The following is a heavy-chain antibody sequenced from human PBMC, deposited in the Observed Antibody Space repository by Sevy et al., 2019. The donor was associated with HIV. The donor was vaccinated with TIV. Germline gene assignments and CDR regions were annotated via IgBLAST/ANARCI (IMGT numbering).Heavy chain of an antibody. CDR2: IYYSGRT. D-gene: IGHD1-7*01. CDR1: GGSVSSSSYF. J-gene: IGHJ5*01. V-gene: IGHV4-61*01. CDR3: ARLCRAFDRRGTVPNWFDP. Sequence: SETLSLTCSVSGGSVSSSSYFWSWIRQPPGKGLEWIGYIYYSGRTNYNSSLESRVTISLDTSKNQFSLKLSSLTAADTAVYYCARLCRAFDRRGTVPNWFDPWGQGTLVTVSS.